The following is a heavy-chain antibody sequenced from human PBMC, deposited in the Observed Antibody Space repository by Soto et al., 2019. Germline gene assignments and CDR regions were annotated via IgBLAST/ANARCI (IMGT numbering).Heavy chain of an antibody. V-gene: IGHV1-18*04. D-gene: IGHD2-15*01. CDR3: AGASSRVSSVVAAY. CDR1: GYSFTNYG. CDR2: ISYNGNT. Sequence: AASVKVSCKVSGYSFTNYGITWVRQAPGQGLEWMGWISYNGNTNYAQNLQGRLTLTSDMPSRTVYMQLSNLRSDDTAVYYCAGASSRVSSVVAAYWGQGTLVTVSS. J-gene: IGHJ4*02.